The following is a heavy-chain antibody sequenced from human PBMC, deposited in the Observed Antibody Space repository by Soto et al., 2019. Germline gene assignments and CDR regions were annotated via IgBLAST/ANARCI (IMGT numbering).Heavy chain of an antibody. CDR1: GYTFTSYG. CDR2: ISAYNGKT. Sequence: QVQLVQSGAEVKKPGASVKVSCKASGYTFTSYGISWVRQAPGQGLEWMGWISAYNGKTNYAPKLQGTVTMPPDTATTTAYLKLRTLRSDDTVVYWLARNQVVTDYYLRQGTLVTVAS. D-gene: IGHD2-21*02. CDR3: ARNQVVTDYY. J-gene: IGHJ4*01. V-gene: IGHV1-18*01.